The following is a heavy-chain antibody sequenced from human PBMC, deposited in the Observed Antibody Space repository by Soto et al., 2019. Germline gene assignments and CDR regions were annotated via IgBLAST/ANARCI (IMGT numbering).Heavy chain of an antibody. Sequence: QITLNESGPTLVKPTQTLTLTCTFSGFSLTTSGVGVGWIRQSPGKAPEWLALIYWDDDERYSPSLKSRLTITKDTSKNQVVLTMANLDPADTATYYCAHRVLRTVFGLVTTTAIYFDFWGQGTPVAVSS. CDR3: AHRVLRTVFGLVTTTAIYFDF. V-gene: IGHV2-5*02. CDR1: GFSLTTSGVG. J-gene: IGHJ4*02. CDR2: IYWDDDE. D-gene: IGHD3-3*01.